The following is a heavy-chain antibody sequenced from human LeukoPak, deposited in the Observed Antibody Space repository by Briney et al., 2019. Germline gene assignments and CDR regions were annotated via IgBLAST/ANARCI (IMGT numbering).Heavy chain of an antibody. D-gene: IGHD3-3*01. CDR3: ARHGPFLSRWFDP. Sequence: SETLSLTCTVSGGSIRNYYWSWIRQPPGKGLEWIGYIYYSGSTNYNPSLKSRVTISVDTSKNQFSLKLSSVTAADTAVYYCARHGPFLSRWFDPWGQGTLVTVSS. CDR1: GGSIRNYY. CDR2: IYYSGST. V-gene: IGHV4-59*08. J-gene: IGHJ5*02.